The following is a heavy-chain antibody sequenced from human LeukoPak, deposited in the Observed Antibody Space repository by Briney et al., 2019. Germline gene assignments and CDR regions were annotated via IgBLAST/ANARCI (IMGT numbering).Heavy chain of an antibody. V-gene: IGHV3-21*01. D-gene: IGHD4-17*01. J-gene: IGHJ4*02. CDR1: GFTVSSSH. CDR2: ISGSSSYI. CDR3: ARDPYGDAY. Sequence: GGSLRLSCAASGFTVSSSHLTWVRPAPGKGLEWVSSISGSSSYIYYADSVKGRFIISRDNAKNSLYLQMNSLRAEDTAVYYCARDPYGDAYWGQGTLVTVSS.